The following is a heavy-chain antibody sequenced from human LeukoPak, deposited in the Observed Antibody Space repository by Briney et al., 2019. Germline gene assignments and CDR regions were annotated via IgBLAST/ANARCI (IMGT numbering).Heavy chain of an antibody. D-gene: IGHD3-10*01. V-gene: IGHV3-53*01. J-gene: IGHJ6*03. Sequence: GGSLRLSCAASGFTVSSNYMSRVRQAPGKGLEWVSIIYSGGSTYYADSVKGRFTISRGNSKNTLYLQMNSLRAEDTAVYYCASGSGSYRTPYYYMDVWGKGTTVTVSS. CDR2: IYSGGST. CDR1: GFTVSSNY. CDR3: ASGSGSYRTPYYYMDV.